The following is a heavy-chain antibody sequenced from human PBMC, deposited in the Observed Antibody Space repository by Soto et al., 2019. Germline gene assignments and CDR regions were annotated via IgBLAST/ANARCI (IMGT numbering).Heavy chain of an antibody. CDR3: AKDDCSGGSRYSNWFDP. CDR2: ISGSGGST. CDR1: GFTFSSYA. V-gene: IGHV3-23*01. Sequence: LRLSCAASGFTFSSYAMSWVRQAPGKGLEWVSAISGSGGSTYYADSVKGRFTISRDNSKNTLYLQMNSLRAEGTAVYYCAKDDCSGGSRYSNWFDPWGQGTLVTVSS. J-gene: IGHJ5*02. D-gene: IGHD2-15*01.